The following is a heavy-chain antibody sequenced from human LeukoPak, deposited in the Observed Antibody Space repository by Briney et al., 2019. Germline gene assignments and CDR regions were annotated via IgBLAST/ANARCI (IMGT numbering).Heavy chain of an antibody. D-gene: IGHD3-22*01. J-gene: IGHJ4*02. V-gene: IGHV3-53*01. CDR2: IYSGGVI. CDR1: GFIVDYNY. CDR3: ASNHDYYDSSAQIDY. Sequence: GGSLRLSCAASGFIVDYNYMSWIRQAPGKGLEWISVIYSGGVIYYADSVKGRFTISRDNSKNALYLQMNSLRAEDTAVYYCASNHDYYDSSAQIDYWGQGTLVTVSS.